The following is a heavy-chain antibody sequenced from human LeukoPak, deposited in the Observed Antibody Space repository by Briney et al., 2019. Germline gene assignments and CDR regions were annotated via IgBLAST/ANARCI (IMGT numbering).Heavy chain of an antibody. CDR3: ARDGYSNPSYYGMDV. CDR2: IKHDGSEK. Sequence: GGSLRLSCAASGFTFSSYWMSWVRQAPGKGLEWVANIKHDGSEKYYVDPVKGGFTISRDNAKNTLYLQMNSLRAEDTAVYYCARDGYSNPSYYGMDVWGQGTTVTVSS. D-gene: IGHD4-11*01. V-gene: IGHV3-7*01. CDR1: GFTFSSYW. J-gene: IGHJ6*02.